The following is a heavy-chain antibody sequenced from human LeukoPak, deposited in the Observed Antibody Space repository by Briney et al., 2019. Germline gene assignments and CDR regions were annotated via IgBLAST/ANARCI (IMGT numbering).Heavy chain of an antibody. Sequence: SETLSLTCAVYGGSFSGYYWSWIRQPPGKGLEWIGEINHSGSTNYNPSLKSRVTISVDTSKNQFSLKLSSVTAADTAVYYCARLGGRYTGYWGQGTLVTVSS. CDR3: ARLGGRYTGY. V-gene: IGHV4-34*01. J-gene: IGHJ4*02. D-gene: IGHD6-19*01. CDR2: INHSGST. CDR1: GGSFSGYY.